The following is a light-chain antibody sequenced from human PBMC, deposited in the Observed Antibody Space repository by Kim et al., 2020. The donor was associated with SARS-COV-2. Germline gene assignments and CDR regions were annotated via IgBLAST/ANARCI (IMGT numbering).Light chain of an antibody. Sequence: SPAERATLPIRARPSGTISLAWYQHKQDQAPSLLIYVASTRTTGIPARFSVSGCGTEFNLTLSSRQSEDFEVYYCQHYNNEPPWTFGQGTKVDIK. CDR2: VAS. CDR3: QHYNNEPPWT. V-gene: IGKV3-15*01. CDR1: PSGTIS. J-gene: IGKJ1*01.